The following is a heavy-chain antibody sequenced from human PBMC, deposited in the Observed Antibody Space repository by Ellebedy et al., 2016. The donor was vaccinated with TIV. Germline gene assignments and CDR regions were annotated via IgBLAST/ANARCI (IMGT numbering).Heavy chain of an antibody. D-gene: IGHD2-8*01. CDR2: IVVGSGNT. CDR3: ATTLYCTNGVCQDY. J-gene: IGHJ4*02. CDR1: GFTFTSSA. Sequence: ASVKVSCKASGFTFTSSAMQWVRQARGQRLEWIGWIVVGSGNTNYAQKFQERVTITRDMSTSTAYMELSSLRSEDTAVYYCATTLYCTNGVCQDYWGQGTLVTVSS. V-gene: IGHV1-58*02.